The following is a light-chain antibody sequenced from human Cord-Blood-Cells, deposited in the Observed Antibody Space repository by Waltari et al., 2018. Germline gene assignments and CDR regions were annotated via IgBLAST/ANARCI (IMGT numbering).Light chain of an antibody. CDR1: QSLLHSNGYNY. V-gene: IGKV2-28*01. CDR3: MQALQTPRT. CDR2: LGS. J-gene: IGKJ1*01. Sequence: DIVMTQSPLSLPVTPGEQASISFRSSQSLLHSNGYNYLDWYLQKPGQSPQLLIYLGSNRASGVPDRFSGSGSGTDFTLKISRVEAEDVGVYYCMQALQTPRTFGQGTKVEIK.